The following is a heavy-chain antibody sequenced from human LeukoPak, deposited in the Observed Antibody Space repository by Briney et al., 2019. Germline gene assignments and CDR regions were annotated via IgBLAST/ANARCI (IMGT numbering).Heavy chain of an antibody. CDR2: IYYSGST. Sequence: SETLSLTCTVSGGSISSSSYYWGWIRQPPGKGLEWIGSIYYSGSTYYNPSLKSRATISVDTSKNQFSLKLSSVTAADTAVYYCARRPEYYYGSGSYSEYYFDYWGQGTLVTVSS. CDR1: GGSISSSSYY. J-gene: IGHJ4*02. V-gene: IGHV4-39*01. D-gene: IGHD3-10*01. CDR3: ARRPEYYYGSGSYSEYYFDY.